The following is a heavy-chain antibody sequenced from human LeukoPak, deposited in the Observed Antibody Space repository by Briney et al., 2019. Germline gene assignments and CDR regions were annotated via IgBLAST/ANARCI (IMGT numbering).Heavy chain of an antibody. CDR3: TRDSSGWYLFDN. V-gene: IGHV3-49*03. Sequence: GSLRLSCTASGFTGGEYTMGWFRPAPGEGLEWVSFIRTKLLGGTTEYAASVKGRFTISRDDSKSLAYLQMNSLKTEDTAVYYCTRDSSGWYLFDNWGQGTLVTVSS. CDR1: GFTGGEYT. D-gene: IGHD6-19*01. J-gene: IGHJ4*02. CDR2: IRTKLLGGTT.